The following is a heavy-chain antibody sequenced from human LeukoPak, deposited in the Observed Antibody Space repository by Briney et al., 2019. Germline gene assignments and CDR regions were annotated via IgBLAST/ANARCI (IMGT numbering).Heavy chain of an antibody. J-gene: IGHJ4*02. V-gene: IGHV4-59*01. CDR1: GGSISSYY. Sequence: SETLSLTCTVSGGSISSYYWSWIRQPPGKGLEWIGYIYYSGSTNYNPSLKSRVTMSVDTSKNQFSLKLSSVTAADTAVYYCARGGSDDYGDYYFDYWGQGTLVTVSS. CDR2: IYYSGST. D-gene: IGHD4-17*01. CDR3: ARGGSDDYGDYYFDY.